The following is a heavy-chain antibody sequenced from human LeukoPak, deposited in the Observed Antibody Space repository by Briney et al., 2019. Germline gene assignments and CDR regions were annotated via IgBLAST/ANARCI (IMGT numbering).Heavy chain of an antibody. Sequence: SETLSLTCTASGGSISSYYWSWIRQPPGKGLEWIGYIYYSGSTNYNPSLKSRVTISVDTSKNQFSLKLSSVTAADTAVYYCARALRRNIGSGWYRLDYWGQGTLVTVSS. CDR3: ARALRRNIGSGWYRLDY. J-gene: IGHJ4*02. CDR2: IYYSGST. CDR1: GGSISSYY. V-gene: IGHV4-59*01. D-gene: IGHD6-19*01.